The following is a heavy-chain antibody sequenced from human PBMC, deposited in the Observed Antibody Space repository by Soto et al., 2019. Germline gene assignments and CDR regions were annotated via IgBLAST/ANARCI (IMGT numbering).Heavy chain of an antibody. Sequence: EVQLVESGGCLVQPGGSLRLSCAASGFTVSSNYMGWVSQAPGKRLEWVSVIYSGGSTYYADSVKGRFTISRHNSKNTLYLQMNSLRAEDTAVYYCARGGGPDGLEGDYWGQGTLVTVSS. J-gene: IGHJ4*02. V-gene: IGHV3-53*04. CDR1: GFTVSSNY. CDR2: IYSGGST. D-gene: IGHD1-26*01. CDR3: ARGGGPDGLEGDY.